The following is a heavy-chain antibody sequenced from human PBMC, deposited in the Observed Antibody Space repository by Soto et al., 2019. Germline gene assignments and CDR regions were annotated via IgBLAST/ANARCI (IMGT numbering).Heavy chain of an antibody. V-gene: IGHV1-69*02. CDR1: GGTFSSYT. CDR3: AXXXXXXXXXXXXDX. Sequence: QVQLVQSGAEVKKPGSSVKVSCKASGGTFSSYTISWVRQAPGQGLEWMGRIIPILGIANYAQKFQGRVTITADKSTSTAYMELSXLRSXXXAXXYCAXXXXXXXXXXXXDXWGQGTTVTVSS. CDR2: IIPILGIA. J-gene: IGHJ6*02.